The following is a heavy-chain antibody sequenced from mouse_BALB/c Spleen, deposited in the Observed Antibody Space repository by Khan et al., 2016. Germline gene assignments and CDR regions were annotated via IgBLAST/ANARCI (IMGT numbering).Heavy chain of an antibody. Sequence: EVKLLESGGGLVQPGGSLKLSCAASGFDFSRYWMSWVRQAPGKGLEWIGEINPDSSTINYTPSLKDKFIISRDNAKNTMYLQMSKVRSEDTALYYCARLHDYGRFAYWGQGTLVTVSA. CDR2: INPDSSTI. CDR3: ARLHDYGRFAY. V-gene: IGHV4-1*02. J-gene: IGHJ3*01. CDR1: GFDFSRYW. D-gene: IGHD1-2*01.